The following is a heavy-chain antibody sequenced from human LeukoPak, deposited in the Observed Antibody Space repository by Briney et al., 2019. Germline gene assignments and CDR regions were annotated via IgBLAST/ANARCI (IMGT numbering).Heavy chain of an antibody. D-gene: IGHD3-3*01. J-gene: IGHJ4*02. CDR3: ARSPLRFLEYFDY. CDR2: IYYSGST. CDR1: GGSISSHY. V-gene: IGHV4-59*11. Sequence: SETLSLTCTVSGGSISSHYWSWLRQPPGKGLEWIGYIYYSGSTNYNPSLKSRVTISVDTSKNQFSLKLSSVTAADTAVYYCARSPLRFLEYFDYWGQGTLVTVSS.